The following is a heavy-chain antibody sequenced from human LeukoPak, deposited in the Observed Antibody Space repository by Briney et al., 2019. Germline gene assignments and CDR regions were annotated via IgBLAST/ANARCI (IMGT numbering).Heavy chain of an antibody. V-gene: IGHV4-59*01. CDR3: ARGGYSYGYLNWFDP. CDR2: IFYNGNS. J-gene: IGHJ5*02. D-gene: IGHD5-18*01. CDR1: GGSIRNYY. Sequence: SETLSLTCTAPGGSIRNYYWNWMPQSPGKGLEWVGHIFYNGNSNYNPSLKSRVTISLDTSKNQFSLKMTSVTAADTAVYYCARGGYSYGYLNWFDPWGQGILVTVSS.